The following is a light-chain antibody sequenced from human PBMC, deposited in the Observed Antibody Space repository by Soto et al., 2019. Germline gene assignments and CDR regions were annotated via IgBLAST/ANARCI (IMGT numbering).Light chain of an antibody. CDR1: SSDVGSYNL. CDR3: CSYASSGTYV. J-gene: IGLJ1*01. Sequence: QSALTQPASVSGSPGQSITISCTGTSSDVGSYNLVSWYQQHPGKAPKLMIYEGSKLPSGISSRFSGSKSGNTASLTISGLQAEDEADFYCCSYASSGTYVFGTGTKLTVL. V-gene: IGLV2-23*01. CDR2: EGS.